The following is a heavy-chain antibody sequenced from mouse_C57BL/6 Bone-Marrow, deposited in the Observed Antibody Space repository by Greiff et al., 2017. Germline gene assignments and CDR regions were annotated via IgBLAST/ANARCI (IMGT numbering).Heavy chain of an antibody. V-gene: IGHV1-19*01. J-gene: IGHJ4*01. Sequence: EVQLKQSGPVLVKPGASVKMSCKASGYTFTDYYMNWVKQSHGKSLEWIGVINPYNGGTSYNQKFKGKATLTVDKYSSTAYMELNSLTSEDTAVYYCARINYDCAIDYWGQGTSVTVSS. CDR1: GYTFTDYY. CDR3: ARINYDCAIDY. CDR2: INPYNGGT. D-gene: IGHD2-1*01.